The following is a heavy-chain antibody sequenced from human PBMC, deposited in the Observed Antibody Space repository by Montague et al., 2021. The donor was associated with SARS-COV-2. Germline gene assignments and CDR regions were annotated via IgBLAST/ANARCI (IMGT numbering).Heavy chain of an antibody. J-gene: IGHJ4*02. V-gene: IGHV4-59*04. Sequence: SETLSLTCTVSGGYIRSYYWSWIRQPPGKELEWIGNIYYSGTTYYNPSLQSRGTISVDTSKNHLSLRLSSVTAADTAVYFCARGMIRGVTTPFDYWGQGSQVTVSS. CDR2: IYYSGTT. D-gene: IGHD3-10*01. CDR1: GGYIRSYY. CDR3: ARGMIRGVTTPFDY.